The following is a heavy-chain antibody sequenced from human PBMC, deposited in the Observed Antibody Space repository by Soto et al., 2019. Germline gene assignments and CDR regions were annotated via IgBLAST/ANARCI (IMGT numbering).Heavy chain of an antibody. CDR2: ISAYNGNT. D-gene: IGHD3-10*01. J-gene: IGHJ6*03. CDR1: GYTFTSYG. CDR3: ARGGRMVRGVITLYYYYYMDV. Sequence: QVQLVQSGAEVKKPGASVKVSCKASGYTFTSYGISWVRQAPGQGLEWMGWISAYNGNTNYAQKLQGRVTMTTDTSTSTADMELRSLRSDDTAVYYCARGGRMVRGVITLYYYYYMDVWGKGTTVTVSS. V-gene: IGHV1-18*01.